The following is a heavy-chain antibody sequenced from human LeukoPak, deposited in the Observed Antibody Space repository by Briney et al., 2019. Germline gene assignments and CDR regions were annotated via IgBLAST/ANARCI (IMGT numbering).Heavy chain of an antibody. CDR2: INPNSGGT. D-gene: IGHD2-15*01. CDR1: GYTFTGYY. CDR3: ARDRKNDYCSGGSCPFDP. Sequence: ASVKVSCKASGYTFTGYYMHWVRQAPGQGLEWMGWINPNSGGTNYAQKFQGRVTMTRDTSISTAHMELSRLRSDDTAVYYCARDRKNDYCSGGSCPFDPWGQGTLVTVSS. J-gene: IGHJ5*02. V-gene: IGHV1-2*02.